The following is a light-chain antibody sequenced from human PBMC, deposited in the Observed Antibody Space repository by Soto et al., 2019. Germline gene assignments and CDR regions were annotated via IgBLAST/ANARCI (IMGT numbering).Light chain of an antibody. Sequence: DIQMTQSPSTLSASVGDRVTITCRASQSFTGMLAWYQQKPGKAPKLLISDASSLKSGVPARFSGSGSGTEFTLTISSLQPDDFATYYCQQYHSYSTFGQVTKLEIK. V-gene: IGKV1-5*01. J-gene: IGKJ2*01. CDR3: QQYHSYST. CDR2: DAS. CDR1: QSFTGM.